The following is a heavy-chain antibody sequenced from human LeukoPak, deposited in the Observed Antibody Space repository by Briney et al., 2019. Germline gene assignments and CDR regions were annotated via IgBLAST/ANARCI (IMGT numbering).Heavy chain of an antibody. J-gene: IGHJ3*02. V-gene: IGHV4-34*01. CDR3: AGRLYDSSGYYSYAFDI. CDR2: INHSGST. Sequence: PSETLSLTCAVYGGSFSGYYWSWIRQPPGKGLEWIGEINHSGSTNYNPSLKSRVTISVDTSKNQFSLKLSSVTAADTAVYYCAGRLYDSSGYYSYAFDIWGQGTMVTVSS. CDR1: GGSFSGYY. D-gene: IGHD3-22*01.